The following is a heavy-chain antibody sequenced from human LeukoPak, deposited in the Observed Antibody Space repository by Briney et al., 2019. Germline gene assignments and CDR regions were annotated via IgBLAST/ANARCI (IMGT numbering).Heavy chain of an antibody. CDR3: AREDILDIVLMVTNNWFDP. D-gene: IGHD2-8*01. V-gene: IGHV1-2*02. J-gene: IGHJ5*02. CDR2: INPNSGGT. Sequence: GASVKVSCKASGYTFTGYYMHWVRQAPGQGLEWMGWINPNSGGTNYAQKFQGRVTMTRDTSISTAYMELSRLRSDDTAVYYCAREDILDIVLMVTNNWFDPWGQGTLVTVSS. CDR1: GYTFTGYY.